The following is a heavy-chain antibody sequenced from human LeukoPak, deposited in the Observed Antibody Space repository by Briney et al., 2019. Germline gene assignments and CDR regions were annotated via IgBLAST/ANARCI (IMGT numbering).Heavy chain of an antibody. Sequence: ASVKVSCKASGYTFADYYMHWVRQAPGQGLEWMGWINPNSGGTNYAQKFQGRVTMTRDTSISTAYMELNRLRSDDTAVYYCARDRAAADFDYWGQGTLVPVSS. J-gene: IGHJ4*02. CDR1: GYTFADYY. V-gene: IGHV1-2*02. D-gene: IGHD6-13*01. CDR3: ARDRAAADFDY. CDR2: INPNSGGT.